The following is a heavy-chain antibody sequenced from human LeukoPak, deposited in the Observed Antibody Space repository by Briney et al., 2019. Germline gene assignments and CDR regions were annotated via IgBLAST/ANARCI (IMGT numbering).Heavy chain of an antibody. J-gene: IGHJ4*02. Sequence: GGSLRLSCAASGFTFTSYAMSWVRQAPGKGLEWLSGISGSGVTTYYADSVKGRFTISRDNSRNTLYLQMNSLRVEDTAVYYCAKDHRGYYDTVIDVDYWGQGTLVTVSS. CDR3: AKDHRGYYDTVIDVDY. V-gene: IGHV3-23*01. CDR1: GFTFTSYA. D-gene: IGHD3-22*01. CDR2: ISGSGVTT.